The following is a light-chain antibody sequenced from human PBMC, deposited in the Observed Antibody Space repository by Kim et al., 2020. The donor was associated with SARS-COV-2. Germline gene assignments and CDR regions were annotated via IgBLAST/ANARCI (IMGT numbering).Light chain of an antibody. Sequence: STLAASVGDTVPTTRRARHSTSGLAWYQQKPGKAPNLLIYKVSNLDSGVPSRFRGSGSGTQFTLTIRSLQPDDFSTYYCQQHNGSFGGGTKVDIK. CDR2: KVS. CDR1: HSTSG. J-gene: IGKJ4*01. CDR3: QQHNGS. V-gene: IGKV1-5*01.